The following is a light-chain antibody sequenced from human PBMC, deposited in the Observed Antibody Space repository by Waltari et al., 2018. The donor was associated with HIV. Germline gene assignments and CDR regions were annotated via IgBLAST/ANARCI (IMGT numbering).Light chain of an antibody. Sequence: QSALTQPASVSGSPGQSITISCTGTRSDIGGYKYVSWFQQHPGKVPKLIIYHVSERPSGISTRFSGSKSGNTASLTISGLQAEDEADYYCSSYTSVETVVFGGGTSLTVL. CDR2: HVS. V-gene: IGLV2-14*01. J-gene: IGLJ2*01. CDR1: RSDIGGYKY. CDR3: SSYTSVETVV.